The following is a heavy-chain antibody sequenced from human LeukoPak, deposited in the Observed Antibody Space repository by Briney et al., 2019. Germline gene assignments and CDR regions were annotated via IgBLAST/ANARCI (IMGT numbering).Heavy chain of an antibody. J-gene: IGHJ4*02. CDR2: ISGSGGST. CDR1: GFTFSSYA. D-gene: IGHD3-3*01. CDR3: AKDPQWGLVRFLLAKTHFDY. V-gene: IGHV3-23*01. Sequence: GGSLRLSCAASGFTFSSYAMSWVRQAPGKGLEWVSGISGSGGSTYYADSVKGRFTISRDNSKNTLYLQMNSLRAEDTAVYYCAKDPQWGLVRFLLAKTHFDYWGQGTLVTVSS.